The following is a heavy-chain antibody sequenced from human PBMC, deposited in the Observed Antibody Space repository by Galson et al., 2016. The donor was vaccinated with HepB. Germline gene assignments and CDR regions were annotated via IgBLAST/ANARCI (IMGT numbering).Heavy chain of an antibody. Sequence: LRLSCAASGFTFSNYAMSWVRQAPGKGLEWVSGISGSGGSTYYADSVKGRFTTSRDNSKNILYLQMNSLRADDTAVYYCAKDGGTWGYYYGDWNLDLWGRGTLVTVSS. CDR3: AKDGGTWGYYYGDWNLDL. CDR1: GFTFSNYA. V-gene: IGHV3-23*01. D-gene: IGHD3-16*01. J-gene: IGHJ2*01. CDR2: ISGSGGST.